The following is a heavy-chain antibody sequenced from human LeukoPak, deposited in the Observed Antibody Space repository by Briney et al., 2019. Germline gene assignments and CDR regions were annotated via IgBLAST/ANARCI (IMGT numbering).Heavy chain of an antibody. D-gene: IGHD3-22*01. V-gene: IGHV3-21*01. CDR2: ITSSSTYT. CDR3: ARHHYDSSGYYSYSFDI. CDR1: GFSFSSYN. Sequence: GGSLRLSCAASGFSFSSYNMNWVRQTPGKGLEWVSSITSSSTYTFYADSVKGRFTISRDNAKNSLYLQMNSLRAEDTAVYYCARHHYDSSGYYSYSFDIWGQGTMVTVSS. J-gene: IGHJ3*02.